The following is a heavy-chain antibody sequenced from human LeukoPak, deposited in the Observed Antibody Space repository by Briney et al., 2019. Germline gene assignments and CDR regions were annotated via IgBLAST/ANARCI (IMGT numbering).Heavy chain of an antibody. V-gene: IGHV4-30-4*01. Sequence: PSETLSLTCTVSGGSISSGDYYWSWIRQPPGKGLEWIGYIYYSGSANYNPSLKSRVTISVDKSKNRFSLKLTSVTAADTAVYYCARAWSPGFDSGSGGPYYFDYWGQGTLVAVSS. CDR2: IYYSGSA. CDR1: GGSISSGDYY. J-gene: IGHJ4*02. CDR3: ARAWSPGFDSGSGGPYYFDY. D-gene: IGHD3-10*01.